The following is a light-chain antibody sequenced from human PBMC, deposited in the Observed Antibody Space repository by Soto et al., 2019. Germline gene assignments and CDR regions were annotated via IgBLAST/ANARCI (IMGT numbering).Light chain of an antibody. CDR1: QSVSRSY. V-gene: IGKV3-20*01. CDR3: QQYNNWPGT. Sequence: EIVLTQSPCTLSLSAGERATLSCRASQSVSRSYLAWYQQKPGQAPRLLIYGASSRATGIPERFSGSGSGTDFTLTISRLEPEDFAVYYCQQYNNWPGTFGQGTKVDIK. CDR2: GAS. J-gene: IGKJ1*01.